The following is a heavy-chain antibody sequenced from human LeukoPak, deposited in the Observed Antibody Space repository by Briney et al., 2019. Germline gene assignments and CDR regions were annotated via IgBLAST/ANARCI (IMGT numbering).Heavy chain of an antibody. CDR1: GGSFSGYY. V-gene: IGHV4-34*01. D-gene: IGHD3-10*01. Sequence: PSETLSLTCAVYGGSFSGYYWSWIRQPPGKGLEWIGEINHSGSTNYNPSLKSRVTISVDTSKNQFSLKLSSVTAADTAVYYCARGTAWGYYGSGSYYYWGQGTLVTASS. J-gene: IGHJ4*02. CDR3: ARGTAWGYYGSGSYYY. CDR2: INHSGST.